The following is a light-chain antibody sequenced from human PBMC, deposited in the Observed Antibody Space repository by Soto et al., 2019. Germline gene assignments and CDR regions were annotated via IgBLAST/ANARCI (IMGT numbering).Light chain of an antibody. V-gene: IGKV3-20*01. CDR2: GAS. CDR3: QQYGSSPPYT. J-gene: IGKJ2*01. Sequence: EIVLTQSPGTLSLSPGERATLSCRASQSVSSTYLAWYQQKPGQAPRLLIYGASSRATGIPDRFSGSGSGTAFTITISRVEPEDFAVYYCQQYGSSPPYTFGRGTKLEIK. CDR1: QSVSSTY.